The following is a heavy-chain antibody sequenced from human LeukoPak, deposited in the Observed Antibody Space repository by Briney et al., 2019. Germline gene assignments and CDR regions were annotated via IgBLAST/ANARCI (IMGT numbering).Heavy chain of an antibody. CDR3: ARRSGYCSNNICYSDDAFDI. Sequence: GESLKISCVASGYIFTTYCIAWVRQMPGKGLECMAIVCPGDSNTRYSPSFQGQVTISADKSISTAYLQWSSLKASDTAMYYCARRSGYCSNNICYSDDAFDIWGQGTMVTVSS. V-gene: IGHV5-51*01. D-gene: IGHD2-2*03. J-gene: IGHJ3*02. CDR1: GYIFTTYC. CDR2: VCPGDSNT.